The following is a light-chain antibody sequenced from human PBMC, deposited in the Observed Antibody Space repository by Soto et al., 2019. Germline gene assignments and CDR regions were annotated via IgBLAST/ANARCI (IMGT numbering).Light chain of an antibody. V-gene: IGKV3-20*01. CDR2: GTS. CDR3: QHYGTSPT. CDR1: QTVTTDY. Sequence: EVVLTQSPGTLSLSPGKRATLSCRASQTVTTDYLSWYQQKPGQAPRLLIFGTSTRATGIPARFSGRRSGADFSLTISRLETGDFAVYYCQHYGTSPTFGQGTKVEIK. J-gene: IGKJ1*01.